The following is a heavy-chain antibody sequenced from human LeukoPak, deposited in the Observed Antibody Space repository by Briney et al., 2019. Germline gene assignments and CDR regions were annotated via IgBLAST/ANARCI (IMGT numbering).Heavy chain of an antibody. J-gene: IGHJ4*02. V-gene: IGHV3-30*18. Sequence: GTSLRLSCAGSGFTFSRYGMHWVRQAPGKGLEWVALISYDGGNQYYLDSVKGRFTISRDNSKNTPYLQMNSLTVEDTAVYYCAKDRNEVSARWPSGWGQGTLVAVSS. CDR3: AKDRNEVSARWPSG. CDR1: GFTFSRYG. CDR2: ISYDGGNQ. D-gene: IGHD1-1*01.